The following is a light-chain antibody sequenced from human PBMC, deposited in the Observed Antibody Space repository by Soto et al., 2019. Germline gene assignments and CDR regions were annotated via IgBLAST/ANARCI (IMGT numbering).Light chain of an antibody. Sequence: DIQMTQSPSTLSASAGDRVTITCRASQSISTWLAWYQQRPGKAPKLLIHGASSLESGVPSRFSGSGSETEFTLTISSLQPDDFATYYCQQYNSYPLTFGGGTKVEIK. CDR2: GAS. J-gene: IGKJ4*01. CDR3: QQYNSYPLT. V-gene: IGKV1-5*03. CDR1: QSISTW.